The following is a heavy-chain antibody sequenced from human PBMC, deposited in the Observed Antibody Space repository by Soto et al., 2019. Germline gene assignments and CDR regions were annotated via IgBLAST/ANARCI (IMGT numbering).Heavy chain of an antibody. CDR1: GYTFTTYY. CDR3: ARGSSGSDVNYFDS. Sequence: ASVKVSCKAAGYTFTTYYIHWVRQAPGQGLEWMGIINPSGGSTSYAQKLQGRVTMTRDTSTSTVYMEMSSLKSEDTAVYYCARGSSGSDVNYFDSWGQGTLVTVSS. J-gene: IGHJ4*02. CDR2: INPSGGST. D-gene: IGHD1-26*01. V-gene: IGHV1-46*04.